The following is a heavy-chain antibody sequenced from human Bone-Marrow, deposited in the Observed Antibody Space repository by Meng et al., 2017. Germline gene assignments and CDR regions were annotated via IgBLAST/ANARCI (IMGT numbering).Heavy chain of an antibody. V-gene: IGHV3-21*01. CDR2: ISSSSSYI. CDR1: GFTFSSYS. CDR3: ARPTYYYDSSGYYILDYFDY. Sequence: LSLTCAASGFTFSSYSMNWVRQAPGKGLEWVSSISSSSSYIYYADSVKGRFTISRDNAKNSLYLQMNSLRAEDTAVYYCARPTYYYDSSGYYILDYFDYWGQGTLVTVSS. J-gene: IGHJ4*02. D-gene: IGHD3-22*01.